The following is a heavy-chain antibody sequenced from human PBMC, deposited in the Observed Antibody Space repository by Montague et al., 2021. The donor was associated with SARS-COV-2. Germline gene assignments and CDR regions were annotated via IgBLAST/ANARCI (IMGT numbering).Heavy chain of an antibody. CDR1: GFSLSTSGMC. J-gene: IGHJ4*02. Sequence: PVLVKPTQTLTLTCTFSGFSLSTSGMCVSWIRQPPGKALEWLALIDWDDDKYYSTSLKTRLTFSKDTSKNQVVLTMTNMDPVDTATYYCARSYYDILTGYYMAFDYWGQGTLVTVSS. V-gene: IGHV2-70*01. CDR2: IDWDDDK. D-gene: IGHD3-9*01. CDR3: ARSYYDILTGYYMAFDY.